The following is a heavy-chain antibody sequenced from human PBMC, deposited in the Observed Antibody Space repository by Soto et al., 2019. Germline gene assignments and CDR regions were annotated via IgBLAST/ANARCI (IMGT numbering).Heavy chain of an antibody. CDR1: GGSISSGDHY. CDR3: ARDYPGGMDV. Sequence: SETLSLTCTVSGGSISSGDHYGSLIRQPPGKGLEWIGYIYYSGSTYYNPSLKSRVTISVDTYKNQFSLKLSSVTAADTAVYYCARDYPGGMDVWGQGTTVTVSS. CDR2: IYYSGST. V-gene: IGHV4-30-4*01. J-gene: IGHJ6*02.